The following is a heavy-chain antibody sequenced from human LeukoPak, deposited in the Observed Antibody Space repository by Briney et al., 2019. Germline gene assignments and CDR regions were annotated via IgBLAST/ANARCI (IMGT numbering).Heavy chain of an antibody. CDR1: GASISFYY. V-gene: IGHV4-59*01. CDR3: ALDSSGWSDDSFDI. Sequence: SETLSLTCTVSGASISFYYWSWIRQPPGRGLEWIGYIYYSGSTNYNPSLKSRVTMSIDTSKNHFSLNLNSVTAADTAIYYCALDSSGWSDDSFDIWGQGTMVTVSS. CDR2: IYYSGST. J-gene: IGHJ3*02. D-gene: IGHD6-13*01.